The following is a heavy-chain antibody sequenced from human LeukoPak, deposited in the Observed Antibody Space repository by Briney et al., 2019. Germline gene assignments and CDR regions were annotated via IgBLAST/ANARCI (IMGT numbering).Heavy chain of an antibody. CDR1: GFTFSSYG. D-gene: IGHD6-6*01. V-gene: IGHV3-30*02. CDR3: AKAPELYSSSDY. Sequence: GGSLRLSCAASGFTFSSYGMHWVRQAPGKGLEWVAYIRYDGSNKYYADSVKGRFTISRDNSKNTLYLQMNSLRAEDTAVYYCAKAPELYSSSDYWGQGTLVTVSS. CDR2: IRYDGSNK. J-gene: IGHJ4*02.